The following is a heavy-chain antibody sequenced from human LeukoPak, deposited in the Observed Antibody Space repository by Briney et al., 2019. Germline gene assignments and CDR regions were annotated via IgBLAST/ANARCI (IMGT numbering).Heavy chain of an antibody. D-gene: IGHD5-18*01. CDR2: IIPIFGTA. J-gene: IGHJ6*02. CDR3: ARTGIQPFYGMDV. Sequence: GSSVNVSCTASGGTFSSYAISWVRQAPGQGLEWMGGIIPIFGTANYAQKFQGRVTITADESTSTAYMELSSLRSEDTAVYYCARTGIQPFYGMDVWGQGTTVTVSS. V-gene: IGHV1-69*01. CDR1: GGTFSSYA.